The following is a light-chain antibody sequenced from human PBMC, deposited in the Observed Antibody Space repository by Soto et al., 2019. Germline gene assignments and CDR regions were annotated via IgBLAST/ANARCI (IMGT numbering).Light chain of an antibody. Sequence: EIEFTHPPTTLALTLWERATHTCSAWQSVSSYLAWYEQKPGQAPRLLIYDASNRATGIPARFSGSGSGTDFTLTISSLVPEHFAVYYCQQRSNWAITFGQGTRLEIK. CDR2: DAS. CDR1: QSVSSY. CDR3: QQRSNWAIT. J-gene: IGKJ5*01. V-gene: IGKV3-11*01.